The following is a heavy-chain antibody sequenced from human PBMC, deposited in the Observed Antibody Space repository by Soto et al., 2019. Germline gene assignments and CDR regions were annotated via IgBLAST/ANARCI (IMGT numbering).Heavy chain of an antibody. J-gene: IGHJ6*02. D-gene: IGHD6-19*01. CDR1: GGSISSSNW. CDR2: IYHSGST. CDR3: ARDAVAGTGYYYGMDV. Sequence: SETLSLTWAVSGGSISSSNWWSCFRQPPGKGLEWIGEIYHSGSTNYNPSLKSRVTISVDKSKNQFSLKLSSVTAADTAVYYCARDAVAGTGYYYGMDVWGQGTTVTVSS. V-gene: IGHV4-4*02.